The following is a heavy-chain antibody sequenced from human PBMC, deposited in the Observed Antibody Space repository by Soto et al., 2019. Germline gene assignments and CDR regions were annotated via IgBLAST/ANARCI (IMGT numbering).Heavy chain of an antibody. CDR2: ISWDGGST. J-gene: IGHJ1*01. CDR3: AKDGDPYSSSRKYLTH. CDR1: GFTFDDYT. Sequence: GGSLRLSCAASGFTFDDYTMHWVRQAPGKGLEWVSLISWDGGSTYYADSVKGRFTISRDKTKNSVYLQINSLRTEYTALYYCAKDGDPYSSSRKYLTHWGQGTLVPVSS. D-gene: IGHD6-13*01. V-gene: IGHV3-43*01.